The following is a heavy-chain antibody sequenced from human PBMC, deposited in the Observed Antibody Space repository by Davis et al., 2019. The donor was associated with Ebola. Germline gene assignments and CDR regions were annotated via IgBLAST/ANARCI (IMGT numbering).Heavy chain of an antibody. D-gene: IGHD3-10*01. J-gene: IGHJ4*02. CDR2: ISYDGSKI. CDR1: GFTFSHHG. Sequence: PGGSLRLSCAASGFTFSHHGMHWVRQAPGKGLEWVTVISYDGSKIYYGDSVKGRFTISRDNSKNTLYLQMNSLRAEDTAVYYCAKIGVRHSGDYWGQGTLVTVSS. CDR3: AKIGVRHSGDY. V-gene: IGHV3-30*18.